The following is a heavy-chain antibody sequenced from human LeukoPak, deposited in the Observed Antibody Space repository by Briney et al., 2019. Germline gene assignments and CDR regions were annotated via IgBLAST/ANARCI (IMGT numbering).Heavy chain of an antibody. D-gene: IGHD2-2*01. CDR1: GFTFSDYW. CDR3: ARWRGSTSERSDY. CDR2: IKQDGSAK. J-gene: IGHJ4*02. Sequence: GGSLRLSCTASGFTFSDYWMTWVRQAPGKGLEWVANIKQDGSAKYYVDSVKGRLTISRDNAENSLYLQMDSQRVEDTATYYCARWRGSTSERSDYWGQGTLVTVSS. V-gene: IGHV3-7*01.